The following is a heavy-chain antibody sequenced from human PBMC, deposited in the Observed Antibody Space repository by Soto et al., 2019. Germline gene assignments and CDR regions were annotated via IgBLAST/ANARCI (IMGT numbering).Heavy chain of an antibody. CDR1: GDTFTSYA. J-gene: IGHJ5*02. D-gene: IGHD6-25*01. CDR3: ARAALDDP. Sequence: GVSVEVRWKACGDTFTSYAGHLSCQAPGQRLEWMGWLNAGTGNTKYSQKFQGRVTITAEKSTSTAYMELSSLRSEATAVYYCARAALDDPWGQGTLVTVSS. CDR2: LNAGTGNT. V-gene: IGHV1-3*01.